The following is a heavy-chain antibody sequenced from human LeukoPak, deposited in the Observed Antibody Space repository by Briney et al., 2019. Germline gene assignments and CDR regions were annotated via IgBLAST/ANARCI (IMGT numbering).Heavy chain of an antibody. Sequence: SETLSLTCTVSGGSISSSSYYWGWIRQPPGKGLEWIGSIYYSGSTYYNPSLKSRVTISIDTSKNQFSLKLSSVTAADTAVYYCARHLNYDFWSGYFVYYYYMDVWGKGTTVTVSS. J-gene: IGHJ6*03. CDR3: ARHLNYDFWSGYFVYYYYMDV. CDR1: GGSISSSSYY. V-gene: IGHV4-39*01. D-gene: IGHD3-3*01. CDR2: IYYSGST.